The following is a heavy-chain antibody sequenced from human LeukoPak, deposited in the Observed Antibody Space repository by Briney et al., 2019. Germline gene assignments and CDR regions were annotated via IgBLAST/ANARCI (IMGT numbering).Heavy chain of an antibody. CDR3: AGDRVAGYYDKPRELYY. J-gene: IGHJ4*02. V-gene: IGHV4-61*08. CDR2: IYYSGST. D-gene: IGHD3-22*01. CDR1: GGSISSGGYY. Sequence: SQTLSLTCTVSGGSISSGGYYWSWIRQPPGKGLEWIGYIYYSGSTNYNPSLKSRVTISVDTSKNQFSLKLSSVTAADTAVYYCAGDRVAGYYDKPRELYYWGQGTLVTVSS.